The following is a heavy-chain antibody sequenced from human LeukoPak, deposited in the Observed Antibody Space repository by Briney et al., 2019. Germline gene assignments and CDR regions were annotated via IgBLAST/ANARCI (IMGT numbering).Heavy chain of an antibody. V-gene: IGHV3-30*18. J-gene: IGHJ4*02. CDR2: IVYHGGAE. CDR3: AKQSFRMVNYFDY. CDR1: GFTFTSYG. Sequence: GGSLRFSCAAAGFTFTSYGIHWGRQAPGKGLEWVAVIVYHGGAEYYAGSVKGRFTISRDNSKNTMDLQLNSRRAEDAAVYYCAKQSFRMVNYFDYWGQGTLVTVSA. D-gene: IGHD3-16*02.